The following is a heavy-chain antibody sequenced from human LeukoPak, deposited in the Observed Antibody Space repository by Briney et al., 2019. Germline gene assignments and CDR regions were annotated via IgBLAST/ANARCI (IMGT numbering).Heavy chain of an antibody. V-gene: IGHV4-39*01. Sequence: KPSETLSLTCTVSGGSISSSSYNSGWIRQPPGKGLEWIGSIYYSGSTYYNPSLKSRVTISVDTSKNQFSLKLSSVAAADTAVYYCARRGGSGWDTFDYWGQGTLVTVSS. CDR1: GGSISSSSYN. CDR2: IYYSGST. D-gene: IGHD6-19*01. J-gene: IGHJ4*02. CDR3: ARRGGSGWDTFDY.